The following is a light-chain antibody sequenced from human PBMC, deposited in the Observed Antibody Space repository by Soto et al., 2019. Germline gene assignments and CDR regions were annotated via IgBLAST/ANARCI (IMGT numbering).Light chain of an antibody. CDR1: SSDVGGWNY. V-gene: IGLV2-8*01. Sequence: QSALTQPPSASGSPGKSVTISCTGTSSDVGGWNYVSWFQQHPGKAPKLMIYEVTKRPSGVPDRFSGSKSGNTASLTVSGLPAEDEADYYCSSYAGSNKLVFGGGTQLTV. CDR3: SSYAGSNKLV. CDR2: EVT. J-gene: IGLJ3*02.